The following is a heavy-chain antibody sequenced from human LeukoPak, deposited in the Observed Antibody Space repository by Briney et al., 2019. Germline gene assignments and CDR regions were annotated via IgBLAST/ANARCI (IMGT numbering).Heavy chain of an antibody. Sequence: PGGSLRLSCAASGFTFSSYAMSWVRQAPGKGLGWVSAISGSGGSTYYADSVKGRFTISRDNSKNTLYLQMNSLRAEDTAVYYCAKDPLWFGEPPLRAFDIWGQGTMVTVSS. D-gene: IGHD3-10*01. CDR3: AKDPLWFGEPPLRAFDI. V-gene: IGHV3-23*01. CDR1: GFTFSSYA. CDR2: ISGSGGST. J-gene: IGHJ3*02.